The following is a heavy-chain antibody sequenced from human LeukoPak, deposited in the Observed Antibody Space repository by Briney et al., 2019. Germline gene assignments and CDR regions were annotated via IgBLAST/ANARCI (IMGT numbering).Heavy chain of an antibody. CDR3: AKDHHYYDSSGYYWRVGFPN. J-gene: IGHJ4*02. Sequence: GGSLRLSCAASGFTVSSNYMTWVRQAPGKGLEWVSSISSSSSYIYYADSVKGRFTISRDNAKNSLYLQMNSLRAEDTAVYYCAKDHHYYDSSGYYWRVGFPNWGQGTLVTVSS. CDR1: GFTVSSNY. V-gene: IGHV3-21*01. CDR2: ISSSSSYI. D-gene: IGHD3-22*01.